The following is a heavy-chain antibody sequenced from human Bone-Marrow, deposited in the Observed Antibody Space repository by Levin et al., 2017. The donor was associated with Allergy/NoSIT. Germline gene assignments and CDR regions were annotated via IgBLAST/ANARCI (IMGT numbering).Heavy chain of an antibody. CDR1: GGSISSGGYY. CDR2: IYYSGST. D-gene: IGHD4-11*01. Sequence: SCTVSGGSISSGGYYWSWIRQHPGKGLEWIGYIYYSGSTYYNPSLKSRVTISVDTSKNQFSLKLSSVTAADTAVYYCASKDYSNLTFDYWGQGTLVTVSS. J-gene: IGHJ4*02. V-gene: IGHV4-31*03. CDR3: ASKDYSNLTFDY.